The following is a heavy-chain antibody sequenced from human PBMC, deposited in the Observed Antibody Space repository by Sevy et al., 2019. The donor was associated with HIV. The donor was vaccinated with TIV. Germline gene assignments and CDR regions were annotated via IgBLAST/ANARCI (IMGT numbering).Heavy chain of an antibody. V-gene: IGHV4-31*03. Sequence: SETLSLTCTVSGGSISSGGYYWSWIRQHPGKGLEWIGYIYYSGSTYYNPSLKSRVTISVDTSKNQFSLKLSSVTAADTAVYYWARETLPMVRGVLPPYFDYWGQGTLVTVSS. CDR1: GGSISSGGYY. J-gene: IGHJ4*02. D-gene: IGHD3-10*01. CDR2: IYYSGST. CDR3: ARETLPMVRGVLPPYFDY.